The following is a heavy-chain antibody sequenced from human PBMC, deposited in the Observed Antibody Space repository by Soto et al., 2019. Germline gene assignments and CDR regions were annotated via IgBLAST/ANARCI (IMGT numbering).Heavy chain of an antibody. CDR3: TGEVASGY. Sequence: QVQLVESGGGVVQPGRSLRLSCAASGFTVSSYGMHWVRQAPGKGLEWVAVISRDGGTKSYADSVKGRFTISRDNSRNTLFLEMNSLRGDDMAVYYCTGEVASGYWGQGTLVTVSS. CDR2: ISRDGGTK. J-gene: IGHJ4*02. CDR1: GFTVSSYG. D-gene: IGHD2-8*02. V-gene: IGHV3-30*03.